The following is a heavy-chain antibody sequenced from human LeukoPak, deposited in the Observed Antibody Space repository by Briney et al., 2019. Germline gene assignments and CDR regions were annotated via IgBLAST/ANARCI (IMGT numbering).Heavy chain of an antibody. V-gene: IGHV3-7*01. CDR1: GFTFSSYW. Sequence: GGSLRLSCAASGFTFSSYWMSWVRQAPGKGLEWVANIKQDGSEKYYVDSVKGRFTISRDNAKNSLYLQMNSLRAEDTAVYYCARDRAWSAGVGYFDYWGQGTLVTVSS. CDR2: IKQDGSEK. J-gene: IGHJ4*02. CDR3: ARDRAWSAGVGYFDY. D-gene: IGHD3-3*01.